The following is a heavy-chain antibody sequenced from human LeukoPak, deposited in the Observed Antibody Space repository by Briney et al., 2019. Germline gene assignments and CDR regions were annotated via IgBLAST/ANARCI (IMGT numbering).Heavy chain of an antibody. CDR3: ASRYCSGGSCYLDAFDI. Sequence: SETLPLTCTVSGGSVSSGSYYWSWIRQPLGKGLEWIGYIYYSGSTNYNPSLKSRVTISVDTSKNQFSLKLSSVTAADTAVYYCASRYCSGGSCYLDAFDIWGQGTMVTVSS. D-gene: IGHD2-15*01. CDR2: IYYSGST. V-gene: IGHV4-61*01. CDR1: GGSVSSGSYY. J-gene: IGHJ3*02.